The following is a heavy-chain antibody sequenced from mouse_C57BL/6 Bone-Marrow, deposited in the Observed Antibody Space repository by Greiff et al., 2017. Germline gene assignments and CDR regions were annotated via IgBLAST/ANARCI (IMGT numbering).Heavy chain of an antibody. CDR2: IDPSDSYT. J-gene: IGHJ3*01. CDR1: GYTFTSYW. D-gene: IGHD1-1*01. V-gene: IGHV1-59*01. CDR3: AVDLYYGSSYGWFAY. Sequence: QVQLQQPGAELVRPGTSVKLSCKASGYTFTSYWMHWVKQRPGQGLEWIGVIDPSDSYTNYNQKFKGKATLTVDTSSSTAYMQLSSLTSEDSAVYYCAVDLYYGSSYGWFAYWGQGTLVTVSA.